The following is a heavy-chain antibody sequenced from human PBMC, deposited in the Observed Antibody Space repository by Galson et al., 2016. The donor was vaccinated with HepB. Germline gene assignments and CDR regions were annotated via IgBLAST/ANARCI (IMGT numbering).Heavy chain of an antibody. Sequence: QSGAEVKRPGASVKVSCRASGYTFSNYHIGWVRQAPGQGLEWMGWIDTYIGDTDYTQKFRDRVTMTADTSTSTAYLDLRSLRSDDTAVYYCARVVKTARRGLKSVRWFDPWGQGTLVTVSA. J-gene: IGHJ5*02. D-gene: IGHD6-6*01. V-gene: IGHV1-18*01. CDR1: GYTFSNYH. CDR3: ARVVKTARRGLKSVRWFDP. CDR2: IDTYIGDT.